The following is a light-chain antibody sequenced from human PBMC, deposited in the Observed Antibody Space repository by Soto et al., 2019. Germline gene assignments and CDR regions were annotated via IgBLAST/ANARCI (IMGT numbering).Light chain of an antibody. Sequence: GDRVTITCRASQSITTFLAWYQQKPGKAPQILIYDASKLEPGVPSRLSGGGSGTEFTLTISSLQPDDFATYYCQQYSPYPLTFGGGTRVEIK. CDR1: QSITTF. V-gene: IGKV1-5*01. CDR2: DAS. CDR3: QQYSPYPLT. J-gene: IGKJ4*01.